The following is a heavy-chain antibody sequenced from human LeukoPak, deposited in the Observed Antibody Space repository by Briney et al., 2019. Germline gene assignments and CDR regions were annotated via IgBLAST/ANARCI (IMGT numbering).Heavy chain of an antibody. J-gene: IGHJ6*04. Sequence: SVKVSCKASGGTFSSYAISWVRQAPGQGLEWMGGIIPIFGTANYAQKFQGRVTITADKSTSTAYMELSSLRSEDTAVYYCARVCYYYYGMDVWGKGTTVTVSS. CDR2: IIPIFGTA. CDR3: ARVCYYYYGMDV. CDR1: GGTFSSYA. V-gene: IGHV1-69*06.